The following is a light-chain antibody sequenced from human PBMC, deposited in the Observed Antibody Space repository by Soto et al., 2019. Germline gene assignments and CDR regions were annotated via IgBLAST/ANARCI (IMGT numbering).Light chain of an antibody. CDR1: QSVSSY. CDR2: DAS. J-gene: IGKJ5*01. CDR3: QQHSNWPPSVT. Sequence: EIVLTQSPATLSLSPGETATLSCRASQSVSSYLVWYQQKPGQAPRLLIYDASNRGTGIPARFSGSGSGRNFTLTISSLEAEDFAVDYCQQHSNWPPSVTFGQGTRLEIK. V-gene: IGKV3-11*02.